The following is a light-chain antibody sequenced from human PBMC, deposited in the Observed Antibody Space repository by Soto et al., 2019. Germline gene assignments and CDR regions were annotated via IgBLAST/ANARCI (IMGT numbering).Light chain of an antibody. J-gene: IGKJ2*01. V-gene: IGKV1-5*03. CDR2: KAS. CDR1: QSVGSW. Sequence: DIQMTQSPSTLSASVGDRVSITCRASQSVGSWLAWYQQKPGKAPNLLIYKASNLESGVPSRFSGSGSGTAFSLTISSLQPDDFATYYCQQYNSSPYTFGQGTKLEIK. CDR3: QQYNSSPYT.